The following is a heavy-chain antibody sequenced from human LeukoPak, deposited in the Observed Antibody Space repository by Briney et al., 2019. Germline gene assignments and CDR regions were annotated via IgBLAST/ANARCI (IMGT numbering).Heavy chain of an antibody. CDR2: ISWNSGSI. D-gene: IGHD2-2*01. CDR1: GFTFDDYA. Sequence: GGSLRLSCAASGFTFDDYAMHWVRQAPGKGLEWVSGISWNSGSIGYADSVKGRFTISRDNAKNSLYLQMNSLRAEDTALYYCAKDSSTQQGAEYFQHWGQGTLVTVSS. V-gene: IGHV3-9*01. CDR3: AKDSSTQQGAEYFQH. J-gene: IGHJ1*01.